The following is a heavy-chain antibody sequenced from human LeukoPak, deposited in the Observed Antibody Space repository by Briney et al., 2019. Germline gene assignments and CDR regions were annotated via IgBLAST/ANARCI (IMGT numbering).Heavy chain of an antibody. CDR2: IYYSGST. CDR3: ASHKGFGEFDI. J-gene: IGHJ3*02. Sequence: PSETLSLTCAVSGGSISSSSYYWGWVRQPPGKGLEWIGSIYYSGSTYYNPSLKSRVTISVDTSKNQFSLKLSSVTAADTAVYYCASHKGFGEFDIWGQGTMVTVSS. CDR1: GGSISSSSYY. V-gene: IGHV4-39*01. D-gene: IGHD3-10*01.